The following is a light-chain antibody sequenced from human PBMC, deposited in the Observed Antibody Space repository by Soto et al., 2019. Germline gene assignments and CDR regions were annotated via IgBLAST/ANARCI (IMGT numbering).Light chain of an antibody. J-gene: IGLJ2*01. Sequence: SYELTQPPSVSVSPGQTASITCSGDKLGDKYACWYQQKPGQSPVLVIYQDSKRPSGIPERFSGSNSGNTATLTISGTQGIDEADYYCQAWDSSTVVFGGGTKLTVL. V-gene: IGLV3-1*01. CDR2: QDS. CDR3: QAWDSSTVV. CDR1: KLGDKY.